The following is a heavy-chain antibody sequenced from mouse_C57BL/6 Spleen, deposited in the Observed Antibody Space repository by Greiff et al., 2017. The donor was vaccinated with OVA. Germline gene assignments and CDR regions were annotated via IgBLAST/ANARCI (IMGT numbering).Heavy chain of an antibody. CDR2: IDPSDSYT. J-gene: IGHJ3*01. CDR1: GYTFTSYW. Sequence: QVQLQQPGAELVKPGASVKLSCKASGYTFTSYWMQWVKQRPGQGLEWIGEIDPSDSYTNYNQKFKGKATLTVDTSSSTAYMQLSSLTSEDSAVYYCARGDGSSFWFAYWGQGTLVTVSA. D-gene: IGHD1-1*01. CDR3: ARGDGSSFWFAY. V-gene: IGHV1-50*01.